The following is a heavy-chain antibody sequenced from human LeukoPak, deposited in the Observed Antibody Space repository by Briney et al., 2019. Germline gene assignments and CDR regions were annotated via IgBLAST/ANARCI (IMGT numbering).Heavy chain of an antibody. J-gene: IGHJ4*02. CDR2: IYYSGST. CDR1: GGSISSSSYY. CDR3: ARTLLGYYDSGGAIDY. D-gene: IGHD3-22*01. V-gene: IGHV4-39*01. Sequence: SETLSLTCTVSGGSISSSSYYWGWIRQPPGKGLEWIGSIYYSGSTYYNPSLKSRVTISVDTSMNQFSLKLSSVTAADTAVYYCARTLLGYYDSGGAIDYWGQGTLVTVSS.